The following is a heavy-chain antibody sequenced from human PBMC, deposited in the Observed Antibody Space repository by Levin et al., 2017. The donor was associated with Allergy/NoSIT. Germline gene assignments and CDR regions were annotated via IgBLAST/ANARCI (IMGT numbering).Heavy chain of an antibody. V-gene: IGHV3-15*01. CDR1: GITFSNAW. CDR3: TTYSSSWYYFDY. J-gene: IGHJ4*02. D-gene: IGHD6-13*01. Sequence: GGSLRLSCAASGITFSNAWMSWARQAPGKGLEWVGRIKGSTDGGTTEYAAPVKGRFSISRDDSKNTLYLQMNSLKTEDTAVYFCTTYSSSWYYFDYWGQGTLVTVSS. CDR2: IKGSTDGGTT.